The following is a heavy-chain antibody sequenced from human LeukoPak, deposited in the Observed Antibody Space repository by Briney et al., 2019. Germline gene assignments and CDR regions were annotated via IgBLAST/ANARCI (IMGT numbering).Heavy chain of an antibody. CDR1: GFTFDDYT. CDR3: AKAPYCSGGSCYSGDGY. Sequence: PGGSLRLSCAASGFTFDDYTMHWVRQAPGKGLEWVSLISWDGGSTYYADSVKGRFTISRDNSKNSLYLQMNSLRTEDTALYYCAKAPYCSGGSCYSGDGYWGQGTLVTVSS. V-gene: IGHV3-43*01. D-gene: IGHD2-15*01. CDR2: ISWDGGST. J-gene: IGHJ4*02.